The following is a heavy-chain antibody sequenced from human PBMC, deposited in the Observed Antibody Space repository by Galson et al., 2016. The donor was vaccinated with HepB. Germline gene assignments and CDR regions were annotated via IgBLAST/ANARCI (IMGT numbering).Heavy chain of an antibody. Sequence: TLSLTCTVSGGSISSDGYFWSWIRQHPGKGLEWIGYSYYSGSTYYTPSLKSRIAISLDTSKNQFSLKLTAVTVADTAVYYCARGDPGTLDYWGQGTLVTVSS. CDR1: GGSISSDGYF. CDR2: SYYSGST. CDR3: ARGDPGTLDY. J-gene: IGHJ4*02. V-gene: IGHV4-31*03. D-gene: IGHD3-16*01.